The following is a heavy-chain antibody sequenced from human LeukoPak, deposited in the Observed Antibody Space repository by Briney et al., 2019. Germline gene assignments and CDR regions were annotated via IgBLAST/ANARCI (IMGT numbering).Heavy chain of an antibody. CDR2: INHSGST. CDR3: ARGSVSLYSYYKY. CDR1: GGSFSGYY. Sequence: PSETLSLTCAVYGGSFSGYYWSWIRQPPGKGLEWIGEINHSGSTNYNPSLKSRVTISVDTSKNQFSLKLSSVTAADTAVYYCARGSVSLYSYYKYWGQGTLVTVSS. V-gene: IGHV4-34*01. D-gene: IGHD4-11*01. J-gene: IGHJ4*02.